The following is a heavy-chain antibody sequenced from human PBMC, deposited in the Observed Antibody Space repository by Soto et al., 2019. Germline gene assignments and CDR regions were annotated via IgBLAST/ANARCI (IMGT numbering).Heavy chain of an antibody. CDR3: ARMINYYGMDV. CDR1: GFTFSSYG. D-gene: IGHD3-16*01. V-gene: IGHV3-33*01. J-gene: IGHJ6*02. Sequence: QVQLVESGGGVVQPGRFLRLSCAASGFTFSSYGMHWVRQAPGKGLEWVAVIWYDGSNKYYADSVKGRFTISRDNSKNTLYLQMNSLRAEDTAVYYCARMINYYGMDVWGQGTTVTVSS. CDR2: IWYDGSNK.